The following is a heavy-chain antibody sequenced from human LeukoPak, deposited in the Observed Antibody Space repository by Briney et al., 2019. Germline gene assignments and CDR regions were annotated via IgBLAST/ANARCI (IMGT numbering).Heavy chain of an antibody. CDR2: ISYDGSNK. CDR1: GFTFSSYA. Sequence: GGSLRLSCAASGFTFSSYAMHWVRQAPGKGPEWVAVISYDGSNKYYADSVKGRFTISRDNSKNTLYLQMNSLRAEDTALYYVARSPICCDTGFSPDPWGQGTLVTVSS. J-gene: IGHJ5*02. V-gene: IGHV3-30-3*01. CDR3: ARSPICCDTGFSPDP. D-gene: IGHD1-14*01.